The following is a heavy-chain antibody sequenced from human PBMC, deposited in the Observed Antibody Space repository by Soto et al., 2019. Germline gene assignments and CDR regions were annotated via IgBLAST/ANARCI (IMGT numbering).Heavy chain of an antibody. V-gene: IGHV4-34*01. J-gene: IGHJ4*02. Sequence: QVQLQQWGAGLWKPSETLSLTCAVYGGSFSGYYWSWVRQPPGKGLEWIGDIKYTGFSNYNPSLKSRVAITLDTSKNQFSLILTSVTAADTAVYYCVRNFDSWGQGTPVTVSS. CDR1: GGSFSGYY. CDR3: VRNFDS. CDR2: IKYTGFS.